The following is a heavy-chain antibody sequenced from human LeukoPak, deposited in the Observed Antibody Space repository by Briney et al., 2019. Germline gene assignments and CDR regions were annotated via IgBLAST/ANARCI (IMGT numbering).Heavy chain of an antibody. D-gene: IGHD6-13*01. CDR2: IYYSGNT. Sequence: SETLSLTCTVSGGSISSSSYYWGWIRQPPGKGLEWIGSIYYSGNTYYDPSLKSRVTMSVDTSKNQFSLKLRSVTAADTAMYYSARAHSASWLLAYKGLDVWGQGTTVTVSS. CDR1: GGSISSSSYY. CDR3: ARAHSASWLLAYKGLDV. J-gene: IGHJ6*02. V-gene: IGHV4-39*07.